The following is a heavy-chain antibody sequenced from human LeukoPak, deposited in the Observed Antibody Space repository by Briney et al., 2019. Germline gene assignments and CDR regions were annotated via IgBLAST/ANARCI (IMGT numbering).Heavy chain of an antibody. D-gene: IGHD6-25*01. CDR2: ISYVGDDQ. CDR1: GFTFSSYG. Sequence: PGGPLRLSCAASGFTFSSYGIHWVRQAPGKGREWVAVISYVGDDQFYAESVKGRFTISRDNSKTTVFLQMNSLRGEDTAVYYCAKDRSSGPHYYYGMDVWGQGTTVTVSS. J-gene: IGHJ6*02. V-gene: IGHV3-30*18. CDR3: AKDRSSGPHYYYGMDV.